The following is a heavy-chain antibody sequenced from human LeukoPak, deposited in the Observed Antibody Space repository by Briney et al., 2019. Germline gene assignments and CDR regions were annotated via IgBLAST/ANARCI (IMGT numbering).Heavy chain of an antibody. V-gene: IGHV3-23*01. J-gene: IGHJ4*02. Sequence: GGSLRLSCAVSGFTFSSYGMSCVRQAPGKGLEWVSAISDSGSDTYYADSVKGRFTISKDNSKNTLYLRMNSLRADDTAVYYCAKRVPYSSSSVYFDYWGQGTLVTVSS. CDR3: AKRVPYSSSSVYFDY. CDR1: GFTFSSYG. CDR2: ISDSGSDT. D-gene: IGHD6-6*01.